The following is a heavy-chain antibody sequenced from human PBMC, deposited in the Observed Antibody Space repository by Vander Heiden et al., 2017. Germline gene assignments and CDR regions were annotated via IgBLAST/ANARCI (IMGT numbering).Heavy chain of an antibody. CDR2: ISGSGGST. CDR3: AKALSETYGTGFLTADY. D-gene: IGHD7-27*01. V-gene: IGHV3-23*01. CDR1: GFTFNNYD. Sequence: EVQLLESGGGLVQPGGSLRLSCAASGFTFNNYDMNWVGQAPGKGLEWVSTISGSGGSTYHADSVKGRFTISRDNSKNMLYLQMNSLRAEDTAVYHCAKALSETYGTGFLTADYWGQGTLVTVSS. J-gene: IGHJ4*02.